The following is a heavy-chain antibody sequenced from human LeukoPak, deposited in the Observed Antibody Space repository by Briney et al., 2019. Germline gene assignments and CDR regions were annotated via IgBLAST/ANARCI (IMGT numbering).Heavy chain of an antibody. Sequence: PGGSLRLSCAASGFTFSSYSMNWVRQAPGKGLEWVSSISSSSSYIYYADSVKGRFTISRDNAKNSLYLQMNSLRAEDTAVYYCARILVYFGELSNWYFDLWGRGTLVTVSS. V-gene: IGHV3-21*01. CDR3: ARILVYFGELSNWYFDL. D-gene: IGHD3-10*01. CDR2: ISSSSSYI. CDR1: GFTFSSYS. J-gene: IGHJ2*01.